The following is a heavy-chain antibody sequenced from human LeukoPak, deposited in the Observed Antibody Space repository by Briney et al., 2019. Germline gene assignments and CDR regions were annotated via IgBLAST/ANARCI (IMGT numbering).Heavy chain of an antibody. J-gene: IGHJ4*02. Sequence: SETLSLTCIVPGGSISSSSYYWAWIRQSPGKGLEWIGTFSSGGSAYYNPSLTSRVSTSKDTSDNQFSLRLYSVTAADTAVYYCAGMQTGTMYDVWGQGTQVTVSS. CDR3: AGMQTGTMYDV. CDR2: FSSGGSA. V-gene: IGHV4-39*07. D-gene: IGHD1-7*01. CDR1: GGSISSSSYY.